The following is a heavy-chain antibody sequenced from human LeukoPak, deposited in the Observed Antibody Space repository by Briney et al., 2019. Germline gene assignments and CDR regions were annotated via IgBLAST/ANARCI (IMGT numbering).Heavy chain of an antibody. D-gene: IGHD6-6*01. CDR2: IYYSGGIT. CDR1: GGSISSYY. Sequence: SETLSLTCTVSGGSISSYYWSWIRQPPGKGLEWIGYIYYSGGITNYNPSLKSRVTISVDTSKNQFSLKLSSVTAADTAVYYCVREVAARAFDIWGQGTMATVS. CDR3: VREVAARAFDI. V-gene: IGHV4-59*01. J-gene: IGHJ3*02.